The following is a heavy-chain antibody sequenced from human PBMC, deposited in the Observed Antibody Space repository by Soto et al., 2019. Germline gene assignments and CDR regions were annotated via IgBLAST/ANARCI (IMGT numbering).Heavy chain of an antibody. J-gene: IGHJ4*02. Sequence: SVKVSCKASGYTFTSYGISWVRQAPGQGLEWMGWISAYNGNTNYAQKLQGRVTMTTDTSTSTAYMELRSLRSDDTAVYYCARDSYYYDSSGYYHDWGQGTLVTVSS. D-gene: IGHD3-22*01. V-gene: IGHV1-18*04. CDR1: GYTFTSYG. CDR3: ARDSYYYDSSGYYHD. CDR2: ISAYNGNT.